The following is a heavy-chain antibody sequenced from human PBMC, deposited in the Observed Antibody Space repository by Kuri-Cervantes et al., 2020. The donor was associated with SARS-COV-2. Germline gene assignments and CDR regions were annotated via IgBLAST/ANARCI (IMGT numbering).Heavy chain of an antibody. Sequence: SVKVSCKASGGTFSSYAISWVRQAPGQGLEWMGRIIPILGIANYAQKFQGRVTITADKSTSTAYMELSSLRSEDTAVYYCARDEGDIVVVPAAITNPNWFDPWGQGTLVTVSS. J-gene: IGHJ5*02. D-gene: IGHD2-2*02. CDR3: ARDEGDIVVVPAAITNPNWFDP. CDR1: GGTFSSYA. V-gene: IGHV1-69*04. CDR2: IIPILGIA.